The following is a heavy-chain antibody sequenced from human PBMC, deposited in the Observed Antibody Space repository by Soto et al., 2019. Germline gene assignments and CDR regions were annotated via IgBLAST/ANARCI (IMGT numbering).Heavy chain of an antibody. CDR2: IYYSGST. CDR1: GGSISSGGYY. D-gene: IGHD3-22*01. V-gene: IGHV4-31*03. Sequence: QVQLQESGPGLVKPSQTLSLTCTVSGGSISSGGYYWSWIRQHPGKGLEWIGYIYYSGSTYYNPSLKSRVTISVDTSKNQFSLKLSSVTAADTAVYYCARVPAHYYDSRELTREIGESDYWGQGTLVTVSS. CDR3: ARVPAHYYDSRELTREIGESDY. J-gene: IGHJ4*02.